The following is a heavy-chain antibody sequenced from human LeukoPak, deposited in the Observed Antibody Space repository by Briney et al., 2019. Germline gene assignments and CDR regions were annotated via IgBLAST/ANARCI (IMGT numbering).Heavy chain of an antibody. CDR3: AKASWVSNVDAVL. J-gene: IGHJ4*02. CDR2: LRGDGDT. D-gene: IGHD1-1*01. V-gene: IGHV3-23*01. Sequence: GGALRLCCAAPGFIFSYYAMTWVRQAPARGLEWDSSLRGDGDTFYADSVKGRFTLSRDHSRNTVYLQLNNLRVEDTAIYYCAKASWVSNVDAVLWGQGTLVTVSS. CDR1: GFIFSYYA.